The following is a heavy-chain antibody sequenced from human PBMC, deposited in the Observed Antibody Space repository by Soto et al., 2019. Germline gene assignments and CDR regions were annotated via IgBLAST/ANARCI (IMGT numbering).Heavy chain of an antibody. CDR3: ATGGSGYFTY. V-gene: IGHV3-74*01. CDR2: IKSDGRYT. CDR1: GFTFNTYW. J-gene: IGHJ4*02. D-gene: IGHD3-22*01. Sequence: EVQLVESGGGLVQPGGSLRLSCAASGFTFNTYWMQWVRQAPGKGLVWVSRIKSDGRYTNYADSVKGRFTISRDHAKNPLFLQMNSLGAEDTAVYYCATGGSGYFTYWGQGTLVTVSS.